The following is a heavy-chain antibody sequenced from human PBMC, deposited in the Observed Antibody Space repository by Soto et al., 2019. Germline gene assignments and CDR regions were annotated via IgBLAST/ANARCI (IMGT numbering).Heavy chain of an antibody. CDR2: IIPIFGTA. V-gene: IGHV1-69*13. Sequence: EASVKVSCKASGGTFSSYAISWVRQAPGQGLEWMGGIIPIFGTANYAQKFQGRVTITADESTSTAYMELSSLRSEDTAVYYCARGGYGDRQNYYYYYGMDVWGQGTTVTVSS. CDR3: ARGGYGDRQNYYYYYGMDV. D-gene: IGHD4-17*01. J-gene: IGHJ6*02. CDR1: GGTFSSYA.